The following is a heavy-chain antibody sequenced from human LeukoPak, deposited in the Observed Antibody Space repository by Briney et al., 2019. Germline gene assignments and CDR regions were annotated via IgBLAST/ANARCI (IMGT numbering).Heavy chain of an antibody. V-gene: IGHV4-59*08. Sequence: SETRSLTCTVSGGSISSYYWSWIRQPPGKGLEWIGYIYYSGSTNYNPSLKSRVTISVDKSKNQFSLELRSVTAADTAVYFCAGYYYDSSGYLRVDYWGQGTLVTVSS. CDR1: GGSISSYY. J-gene: IGHJ4*02. D-gene: IGHD3-22*01. CDR3: AGYYYDSSGYLRVDY. CDR2: IYYSGST.